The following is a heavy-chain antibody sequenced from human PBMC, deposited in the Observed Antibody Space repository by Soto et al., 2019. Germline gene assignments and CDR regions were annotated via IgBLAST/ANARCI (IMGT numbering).Heavy chain of an antibody. Sequence: EVQLVESGGGLIQPGGSLRLSCAVSGFTVSNNYMSWVRQAPGKGLEGVSVIYSGGYTAYGDSVKGRFTISRDNSKNTLYLQMNGLGPPAPAVFFCAPRPGGGGYWGQGTLVTVSS. CDR3: APRPGGGGY. CDR2: IYSGGYT. CDR1: GFTVSNNY. V-gene: IGHV3-53*01. D-gene: IGHD3-10*01. J-gene: IGHJ4*02.